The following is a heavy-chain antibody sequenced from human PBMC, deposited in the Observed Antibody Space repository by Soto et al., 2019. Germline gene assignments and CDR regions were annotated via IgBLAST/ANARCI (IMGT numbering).Heavy chain of an antibody. Sequence: AVKVSCKASVGTFSSYAISWGRKSPGQGLEWMGGIIPIFGTANYAQKFQGRVTIPADESTSTAYMELSSLRSEDTAVYYCARGGSGSSYYFDYWGQGTLVTVSS. D-gene: IGHD3-10*01. CDR3: ARGGSGSSYYFDY. CDR2: IIPIFGTA. V-gene: IGHV1-69*13. J-gene: IGHJ4*02. CDR1: VGTFSSYA.